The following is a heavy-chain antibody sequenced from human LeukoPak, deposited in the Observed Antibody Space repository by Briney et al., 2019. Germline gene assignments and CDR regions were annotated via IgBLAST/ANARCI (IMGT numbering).Heavy chain of an antibody. V-gene: IGHV3-23*01. Sequence: LPGGSLGLSCAASGFTFSSYAMSWVRQAPGKGLEWVSSISGSGGSTLYADSVKGRFTISRDYSKNTLYLQMNSLRAEDTAVYYCAKDGSPPGYSSAWGQGTLVTVSS. CDR3: AKDGSPPGYSSA. J-gene: IGHJ4*02. CDR2: ISGSGGST. D-gene: IGHD6-19*01. CDR1: GFTFSSYA.